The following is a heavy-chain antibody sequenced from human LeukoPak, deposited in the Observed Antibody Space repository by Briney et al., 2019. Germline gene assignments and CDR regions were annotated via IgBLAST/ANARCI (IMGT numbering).Heavy chain of an antibody. D-gene: IGHD3-10*01. V-gene: IGHV3-23*01. CDR1: GFTFSSYA. CDR2: ISGSGGST. CDR3: AKTSNCGSGSYRIGYYFDY. J-gene: IGHJ4*02. Sequence: PGGSLRLSCAASGFTFSSYAMSWVRQAPGKGLEWVSAISGSGGSTYYADSVKGRFTISRDNSKNTLYLQMNSLRAEDTAVYYCAKTSNCGSGSYRIGYYFDYWGQGTLVTVSS.